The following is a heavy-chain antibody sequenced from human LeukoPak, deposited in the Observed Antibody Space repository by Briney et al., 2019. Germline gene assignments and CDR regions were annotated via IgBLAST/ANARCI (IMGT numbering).Heavy chain of an antibody. J-gene: IGHJ4*02. CDR3: ARRSSRWYGNYFFDY. CDR1: GYTFTSYY. Sequence: GASVKVSCKASGYTFTSYYIHWVRQAPGQGLEWMGIINPGGGSTSYAQKFQGRVTLTRDTSTSTVYMELSSLRSEDSALYYCARRSSRWYGNYFFDYWGQGTLVTVSS. V-gene: IGHV1-46*01. CDR2: INPGGGST. D-gene: IGHD6-13*01.